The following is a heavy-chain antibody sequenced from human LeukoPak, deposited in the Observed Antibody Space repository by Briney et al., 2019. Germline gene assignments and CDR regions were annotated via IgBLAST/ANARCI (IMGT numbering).Heavy chain of an antibody. CDR1: GFSFADHA. D-gene: IGHD6-13*01. J-gene: IGHJ4*02. CDR2: IRSKAYACTT. V-gene: IGHV3-49*04. CDR3: TRLKRESSSWALDY. Sequence: GGALRLSCTGSGFSFADHALSWVRQAPRKGLEWVAFIRSKAYACTTEYAAAVKGRFTISRDDSKSIAYLEKNSLKTEGTAVYYCTRLKRESSSWALDYWGQGTLVSVS.